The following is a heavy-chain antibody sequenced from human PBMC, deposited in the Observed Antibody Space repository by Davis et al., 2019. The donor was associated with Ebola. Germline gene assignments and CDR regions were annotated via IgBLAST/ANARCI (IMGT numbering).Heavy chain of an antibody. CDR2: IIPIFGTA. V-gene: IGHV1-69*13. J-gene: IGHJ2*01. Sequence: SVKVPCKASGGTFSSYAISWVRQAPGQGLEWMGGIIPIFGTANYAQKFQGRVTITADESTSTAYMELSSLRSEDTAVYYCARDEGDDYGGNPYWYFDLWGRGTLVTVSS. CDR3: ARDEGDDYGGNPYWYFDL. D-gene: IGHD4-23*01. CDR1: GGTFSSYA.